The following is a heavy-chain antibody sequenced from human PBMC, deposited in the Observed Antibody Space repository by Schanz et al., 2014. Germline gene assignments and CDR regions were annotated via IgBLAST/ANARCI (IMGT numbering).Heavy chain of an antibody. V-gene: IGHV1-18*01. CDR2: ISTSNGNT. CDR1: GYTFTSHG. J-gene: IGHJ6*02. Sequence: QVQLVQSGAEVKKPGASVKVSCKASGYTFTSHGISWVRQAPGQGLEWMGWISTSNGNTNYIQKLQDRVIMSTDRSSSTAYLELRSLTSDDSAIYYCARHRFGVFYYGLDVWGQGTTILVSS. D-gene: IGHD3-10*01. CDR3: ARHRFGVFYYGLDV.